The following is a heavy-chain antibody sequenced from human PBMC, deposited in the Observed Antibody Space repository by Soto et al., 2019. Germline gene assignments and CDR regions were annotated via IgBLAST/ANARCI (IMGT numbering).Heavy chain of an antibody. CDR2: VYYSGST. Sequence: QLQLQESGPGLVKPSETLSLTCTVSGGSISSSSYYWGWIRQPPGKGLEWIGSVYYSGSTYYNPSLKSRVTISVDTSKNQFSLKLISVTAADTAVYYCARQSFIDYGDYEDYWGQGTLVTVSS. J-gene: IGHJ4*02. CDR1: GGSISSSSYY. V-gene: IGHV4-39*01. CDR3: ARQSFIDYGDYEDY. D-gene: IGHD4-17*01.